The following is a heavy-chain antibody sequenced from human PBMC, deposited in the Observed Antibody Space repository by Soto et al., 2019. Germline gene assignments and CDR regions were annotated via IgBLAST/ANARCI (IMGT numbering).Heavy chain of an antibody. CDR3: ARGPRKGYDYIWGSYRHPY. J-gene: IGHJ4*02. V-gene: IGHV1-18*01. D-gene: IGHD3-16*02. CDR1: CYTFTSYG. Sequence: ASVKVSCKASCYTFTSYGISWVRQAPGQGLEWMGWISAYNGNTNYAQKLQGRVTMTTDTSTSTAYMELRSLRSDDTAVYYCARGPRKGYDYIWGSYRHPYWGQGTLVSVSS. CDR2: ISAYNGNT.